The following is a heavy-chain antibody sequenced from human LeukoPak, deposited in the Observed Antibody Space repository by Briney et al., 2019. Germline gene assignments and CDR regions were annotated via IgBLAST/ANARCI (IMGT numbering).Heavy chain of an antibody. CDR1: GGSISSYY. V-gene: IGHV4-59*08. CDR3: ARSAIDAFDI. CDR2: IYNSGST. J-gene: IGHJ3*02. D-gene: IGHD6-25*01. Sequence: SEALSLTCTVSGGSISSYYWSWIRQPPGKGLECIGYIYNSGSTNYNPSLKSRVSISVDTSKNQFSLKLSSVTAADTAVYYCARSAIDAFDIWGQGTMVTVSS.